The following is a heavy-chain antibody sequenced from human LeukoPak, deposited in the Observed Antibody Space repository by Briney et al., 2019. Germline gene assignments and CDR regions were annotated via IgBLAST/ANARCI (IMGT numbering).Heavy chain of an antibody. CDR3: TKASWEGVTTTYFDY. D-gene: IGHD1-26*01. V-gene: IGHV3-23*01. Sequence: GGSLRLSCAVSGCIFSNYAMNWVRQAPGKGLEWVSGISGGGGVTYYADSVKGRFTISRDNSKNTLYLQMNSLRGDDTARYYCTKASWEGVTTTYFDYWGQGTLVPVSS. CDR1: GCIFSNYA. CDR2: ISGGGGVT. J-gene: IGHJ4*02.